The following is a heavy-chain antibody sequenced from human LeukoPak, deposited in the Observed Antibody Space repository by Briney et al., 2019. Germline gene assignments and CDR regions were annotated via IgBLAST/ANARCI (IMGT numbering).Heavy chain of an antibody. J-gene: IGHJ4*02. V-gene: IGHV3-23*01. CDR3: VKDLYGSGSSAFDY. CDR1: GFTFSSYA. Sequence: PGGSLRLSCAASGFTFSSYAMSWVRQAPGKGLEWVSGIGGSGTITYYADSVKGRFTISRDNSKNTLFLQMNSLRAEDTAVYYCVKDLYGSGSSAFDYWGQGTLVTASS. CDR2: IGGSGTIT. D-gene: IGHD3-10*01.